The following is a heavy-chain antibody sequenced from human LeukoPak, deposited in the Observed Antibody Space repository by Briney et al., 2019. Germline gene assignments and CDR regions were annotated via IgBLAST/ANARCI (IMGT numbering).Heavy chain of an antibody. J-gene: IGHJ4*02. V-gene: IGHV3-9*01. CDR3: AKVSLNNYYDY. CDR1: GFVFGDYA. D-gene: IGHD5-24*01. CDR2: ISWNSVVK. Sequence: PGGSLRLSCAASGFVFGDYAMHWVRQAPGKGLEWVSGISWNSVVKGYADSVKSRSTISRDNAKNSLYLQMNSLRAEDTALYYCAKVSLNNYYDYWGQGILVTVSS.